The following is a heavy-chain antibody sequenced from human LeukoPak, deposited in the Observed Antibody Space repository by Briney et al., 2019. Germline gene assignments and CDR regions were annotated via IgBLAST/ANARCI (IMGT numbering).Heavy chain of an antibody. J-gene: IGHJ4*02. V-gene: IGHV3-74*01. D-gene: IGHD3-16*01. Sequence: GGSLRLSCADSGFTFSSYWMHWVRQAPGKGLMWVSRINSDGSTTSYADSVKGRFTISRDNAKNTLYLQMNSLRVEDTAVYYCTRINYGWGQGTLVTVSS. CDR1: GFTFSSYW. CDR2: INSDGSTT. CDR3: TRINYG.